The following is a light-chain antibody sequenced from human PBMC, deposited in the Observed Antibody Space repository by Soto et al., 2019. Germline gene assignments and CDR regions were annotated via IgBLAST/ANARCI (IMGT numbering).Light chain of an antibody. CDR2: KAS. J-gene: IGKJ2*01. Sequence: DIQMTQTPSTLSASVGDRVTITCRASQSISSWLAWYQQKPGKAPNLLIYKASTLESGVPSRFSGSGSGTAFTLTIRSLQPDDFATYYCQQYNSYSPRYTFGQGTKLEIK. CDR1: QSISSW. CDR3: QQYNSYSPRYT. V-gene: IGKV1-5*03.